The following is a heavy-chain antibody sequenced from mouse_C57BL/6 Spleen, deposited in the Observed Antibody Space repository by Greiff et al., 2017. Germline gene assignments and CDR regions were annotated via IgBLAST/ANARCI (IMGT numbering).Heavy chain of an antibody. D-gene: IGHD2-4*01. V-gene: IGHV1-26*01. CDR1: GYTFTDYY. Sequence: EVQLQQSGPELVKPGASVKISCKASGYTFTDYYMNWVKQSHGKSLEWIGDINPNNGGTSYNQKFKGKATLTVDKSSSTAYMELRSLTSEDSAVYYCADYDGAWFAYWGQGTLVTVSA. CDR3: ADYDGAWFAY. J-gene: IGHJ3*01. CDR2: INPNNGGT.